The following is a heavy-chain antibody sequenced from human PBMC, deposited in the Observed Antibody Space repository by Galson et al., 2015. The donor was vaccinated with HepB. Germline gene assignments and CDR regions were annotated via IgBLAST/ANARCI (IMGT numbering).Heavy chain of an antibody. CDR2: IYSGGST. V-gene: IGHV3-53*04. Sequence: SLRLSCAASGFTVSGYYMSWVRQAPGKGLEWVAVIYSGGSTYYADSVKGRFAISRHNSKNTLYLQMNSLRAEDTAVYYCARGYGSGSYYTPDWYFDLWGRGTLVTVSS. J-gene: IGHJ2*01. CDR1: GFTVSGYY. D-gene: IGHD3-10*01. CDR3: ARGYGSGSYYTPDWYFDL.